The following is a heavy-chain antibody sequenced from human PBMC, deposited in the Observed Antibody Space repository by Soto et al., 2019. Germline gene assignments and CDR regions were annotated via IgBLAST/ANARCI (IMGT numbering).Heavy chain of an antibody. J-gene: IGHJ5*02. CDR3: ARDRRDCTNGVCYRRAGDEAGWFDP. D-gene: IGHD2-8*01. Sequence: QVQLQESGPGLVKPSQTLSLTCTVSGGSISSGGYYWSWIRQHPGKGLEWIGYIYYSGSTYYNPSLKSRVTISVDTSKNQFSLKLSSVTAADTAVYYCARDRRDCTNGVCYRRAGDEAGWFDPWGQGTLVTVSS. V-gene: IGHV4-31*03. CDR1: GGSISSGGYY. CDR2: IYYSGST.